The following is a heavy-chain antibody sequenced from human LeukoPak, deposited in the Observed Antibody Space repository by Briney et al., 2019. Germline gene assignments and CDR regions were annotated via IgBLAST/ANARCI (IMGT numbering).Heavy chain of an antibody. Sequence: GGSLRLSCAASGFMFEDYAMHWVRQGPGKAPEWVAGITWNSAKIGYADSVKGRFTISRDNAKNSLYLQMNSLRAEDAALYYCAKGDYGDYGVFDYWGQGTLVTVSS. CDR3: AKGDYGDYGVFDY. J-gene: IGHJ4*02. D-gene: IGHD4-17*01. CDR2: ITWNSAKI. CDR1: GFMFEDYA. V-gene: IGHV3-9*01.